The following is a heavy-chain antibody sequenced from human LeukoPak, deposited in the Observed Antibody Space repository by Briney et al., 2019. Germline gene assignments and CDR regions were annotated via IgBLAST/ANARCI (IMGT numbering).Heavy chain of an antibody. CDR2: IIPIFGTA. CDR1: GYTFTSYG. D-gene: IGHD3-10*01. J-gene: IGHJ5*02. Sequence: SAKVSCKASGYTFTSYGISWVRQAPGQGLEWMGGIIPIFGTANYAQKFQGRVTITTDESTSTAYMELSSLRSEDTAVYYCARARGSGSYPFDPWGQGTLVTVSS. V-gene: IGHV1-69*05. CDR3: ARARGSGSYPFDP.